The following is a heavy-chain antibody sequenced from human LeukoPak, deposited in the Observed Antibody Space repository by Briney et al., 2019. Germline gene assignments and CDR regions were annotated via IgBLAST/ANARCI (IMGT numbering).Heavy chain of an antibody. J-gene: IGHJ5*02. CDR1: GGSISSYY. CDR2: IYYSGST. CDR3: ARDRGFWSGFHLNWFDP. D-gene: IGHD3-3*01. V-gene: IGHV4-59*01. Sequence: SETLCLTCTVSGGSISSYYWSWIRQPPGKGLEWIGYIYYSGSTNYNPSLKSRVTISVDTSKNQFSLKLSSVTAADTAVYDCARDRGFWSGFHLNWFDPWGQGTLVTVSS.